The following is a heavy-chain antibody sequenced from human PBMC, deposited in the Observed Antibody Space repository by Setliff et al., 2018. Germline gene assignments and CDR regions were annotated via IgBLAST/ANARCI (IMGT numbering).Heavy chain of an antibody. D-gene: IGHD5-12*01. CDR2: MNPNNGRA. J-gene: IGHJ5*01. V-gene: IGHV1-8*02. CDR3: AREVPGYSGALDF. CDR1: GDIFSNSD. Sequence: GASVKVSCKASGDIFSNSDINWVRQATGQGLEWMGWMNPNNGRAGYAQKFQGRVTMTRDTSINTVYMELKSLTSDDSAVYYCAREVPGYSGALDFWGRGTLVTVSS.